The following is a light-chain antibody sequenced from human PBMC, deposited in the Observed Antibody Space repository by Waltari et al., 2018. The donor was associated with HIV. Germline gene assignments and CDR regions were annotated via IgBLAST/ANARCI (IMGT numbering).Light chain of an antibody. CDR3: ASWDDRLNGQGV. J-gene: IGLJ3*02. CDR1: RSNIGRNT. Sequence: QSVLTQPPSASGIPGQRVTIPCSGTRSNIGRNTVNWYQKLPGTAPTLLIYNDDQRPSSVPEECSGSRSGTSAALAVNGLQSEDEADCCCASWDDRLNGQGVFGGGTTLTVL. CDR2: NDD. V-gene: IGLV1-44*01.